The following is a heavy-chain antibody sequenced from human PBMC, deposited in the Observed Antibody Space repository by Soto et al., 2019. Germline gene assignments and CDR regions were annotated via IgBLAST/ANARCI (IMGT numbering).Heavy chain of an antibody. Sequence: EVQLVESGGGLVKPGGSLRLSCAASGFTFSSYSMNWVRQAPGKGLEWVSSISSSSSYIYYADSVKGRFTISRDNAKNSLYLQMNSLRAEDTAVYECARDQGPSSSYDWYFDLWGRGTLVTVSS. V-gene: IGHV3-21*01. CDR3: ARDQGPSSSYDWYFDL. D-gene: IGHD6-6*01. CDR2: ISSSSSYI. CDR1: GFTFSSYS. J-gene: IGHJ2*01.